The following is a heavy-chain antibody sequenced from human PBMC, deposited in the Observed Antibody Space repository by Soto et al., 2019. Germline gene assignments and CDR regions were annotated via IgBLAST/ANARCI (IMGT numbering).Heavy chain of an antibody. CDR1: GYTFTSYD. V-gene: IGHV1-8*01. D-gene: IGHD3-10*01. Sequence: GASVKVSCKASGYTFTSYDINWVRQATGQGLEWMGWMNPNSGNTGYAQKFQGRVTMTRNTSISTAYMELSSLRSEDTAVYYCAREGVYGSAHYYYYYMDVWGKGTTVTVSS. CDR2: MNPNSGNT. J-gene: IGHJ6*03. CDR3: AREGVYGSAHYYYYYMDV.